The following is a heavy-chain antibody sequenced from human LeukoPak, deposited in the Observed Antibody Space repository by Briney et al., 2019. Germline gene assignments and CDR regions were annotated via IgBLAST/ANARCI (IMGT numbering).Heavy chain of an antibody. CDR2: ISAYNGNT. J-gene: IGHJ4*02. V-gene: IGHV1-18*04. CDR3: ARDKPEFGEFDH. CDR1: GYAFTSYG. Sequence: ASVKVSCKASGYAFTSYGISWVRQAPGQGLEWMGWISAYNGNTNYAQKLQGRVTMTTDTSTSTAYMELRSLRSDDTAVYYCARDKPEFGEFDHWGQGTLVTVSS. D-gene: IGHD3-10*01.